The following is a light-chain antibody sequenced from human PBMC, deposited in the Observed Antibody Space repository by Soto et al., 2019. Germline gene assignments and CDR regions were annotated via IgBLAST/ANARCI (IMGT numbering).Light chain of an antibody. CDR3: QQSYSTAWT. CDR1: QSISTY. V-gene: IGKV1-39*01. Sequence: DIHITHSRSSLSSSVLYIFSITCLASQSISTYLSWYQQRPGKAPHLLIFAASSLQSGVPSRFSGRRSGTEFTLNISSLQPADVGTYYCQQSYSTAWTFGQGTKVDIK. J-gene: IGKJ1*01. CDR2: AAS.